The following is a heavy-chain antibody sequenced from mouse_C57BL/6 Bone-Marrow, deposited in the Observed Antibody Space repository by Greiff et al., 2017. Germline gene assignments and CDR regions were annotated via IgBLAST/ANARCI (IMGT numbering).Heavy chain of an antibody. Sequence: VQLQQSGPELVKPGASVKMSCKASGYTFTDYNMHWVKQSHGKSLEWIGYITPNNGGTSYNQKFKGKATLTVNQSSSTAYMELRSLTSEDSAVYYCARDDYDGGYFDVWGTGTTVTVSS. CDR2: ITPNNGGT. V-gene: IGHV1-22*01. J-gene: IGHJ1*03. D-gene: IGHD2-4*01. CDR1: GYTFTDYN. CDR3: ARDDYDGGYFDV.